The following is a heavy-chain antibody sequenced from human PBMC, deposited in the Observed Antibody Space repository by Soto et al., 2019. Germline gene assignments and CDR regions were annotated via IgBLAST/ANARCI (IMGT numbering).Heavy chain of an antibody. D-gene: IGHD3-16*01. CDR1: GGFLSESY. CDR2: INHVGGT. J-gene: IGHJ5*02. V-gene: IGHV4-34*01. Sequence: SETLSLTCAVYGGFLSESYWTWIRQPPGKGLEWIGEINHVGGTNYNPSLKSRVTMSVDTSQNQFSLRLISVTAADTAMYFCVRIRYQLPSSVLWLDPWGQGTPGTVSS. CDR3: VRIRYQLPSSVLWLDP.